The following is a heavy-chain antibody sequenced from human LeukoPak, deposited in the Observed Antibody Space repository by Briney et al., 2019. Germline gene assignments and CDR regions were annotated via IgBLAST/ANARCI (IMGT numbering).Heavy chain of an antibody. D-gene: IGHD4-11*01. Sequence: SETLSLTCTDSGGSISYYYWNWIRQPAGKGLEWIGRIYTSGRTYYNPSLKSRVSMSVDTSKNQFSLKLSSVTAADTAVYYCARLSTVTTSFDYWGQGTLVTVSS. CDR2: IYTSGRT. CDR3: ARLSTVTTSFDY. CDR1: GGSISYYY. V-gene: IGHV4-4*07. J-gene: IGHJ4*02.